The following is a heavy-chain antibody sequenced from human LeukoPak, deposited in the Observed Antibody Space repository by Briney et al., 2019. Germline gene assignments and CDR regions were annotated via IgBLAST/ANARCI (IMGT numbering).Heavy chain of an antibody. CDR2: IYGDGST. CDR1: GLTVSSTY. D-gene: IGHD2-15*01. Sequence: GGSLRLSCVVSGLTVSSTYVTWVRQAPGKGLEWVSVIYGDGSTYYADSVRGRFTISRDRSKNTVYLQMNSLGAEDTAVYYCARGGSTFWSVDYWGQGTLVTVSS. J-gene: IGHJ4*02. V-gene: IGHV3-53*01. CDR3: ARGGSTFWSVDY.